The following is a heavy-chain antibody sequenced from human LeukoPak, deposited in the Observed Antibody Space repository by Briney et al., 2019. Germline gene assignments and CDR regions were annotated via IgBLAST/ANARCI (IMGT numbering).Heavy chain of an antibody. Sequence: SETLSLTCTVSGVSISSGTHYWGWVRQPPGKGLEWVGSIFYRGTTFYSPSLKSRVTVSIDTSKNQSSLNLNSVTAADTAVYYCARHDYDLLTGYTINWFDPWGQGILVTVSS. CDR2: IFYRGTT. J-gene: IGHJ5*02. CDR1: GVSISSGTHY. CDR3: ARHDYDLLTGYTINWFDP. D-gene: IGHD3-9*01. V-gene: IGHV4-39*01.